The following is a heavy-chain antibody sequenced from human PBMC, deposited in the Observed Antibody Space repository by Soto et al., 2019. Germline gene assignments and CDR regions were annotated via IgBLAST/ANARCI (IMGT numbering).Heavy chain of an antibody. V-gene: IGHV1-8*01. CDR2: MNPNSGNT. J-gene: IGHJ5*02. Sequence: ASVKVSCKASGYTFTSYDINWVRQATGQGLEWMGWMNPNSGNTGYAQKFQGRVTMTRNTSISTAYMELSSLRSEDPAVYYCARGVHYDILTGYYPWGQGTLVTVSS. CDR3: ARGVHYDILTGYYP. CDR1: GYTFTSYD. D-gene: IGHD3-9*01.